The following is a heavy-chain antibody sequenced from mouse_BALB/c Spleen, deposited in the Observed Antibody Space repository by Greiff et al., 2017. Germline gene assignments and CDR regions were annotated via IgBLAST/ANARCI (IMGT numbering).Heavy chain of an antibody. D-gene: IGHD2-10*02. CDR1: GYSITSDYA. CDR2: ISYSGST. J-gene: IGHJ3*01. V-gene: IGHV3-2*02. Sequence: EVQRVESGPGLVKPSQSLSLTCTVTGYSITSDYAWNWIRQFPGNKLEWMGYISYSGSTSYNPSLKSRISITRDTSKNQFFLQLNSVTTEDTATYYCARSYGNYRAWFAYWGQGTLVTVSA. CDR3: ARSYGNYRAWFAY.